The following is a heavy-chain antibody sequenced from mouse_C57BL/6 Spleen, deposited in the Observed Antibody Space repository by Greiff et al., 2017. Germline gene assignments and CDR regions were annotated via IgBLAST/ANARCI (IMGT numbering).Heavy chain of an antibody. CDR1: GYSITSGYY. D-gene: IGHD2-4*01. CDR2: ISYDGSN. V-gene: IGHV3-6*01. CDR3: AREKGYDYYFDY. J-gene: IGHJ2*01. Sequence: EVKLLESGPGLVKPSQSLSLTCSVTGYSITSGYYWNWIRQFPGNKLEWMGYISYDGSNNYNPSLKNRISITRDTSKNQFFLKLNSVTTEDTATYYCAREKGYDYYFDYWGQGTTLTVSS.